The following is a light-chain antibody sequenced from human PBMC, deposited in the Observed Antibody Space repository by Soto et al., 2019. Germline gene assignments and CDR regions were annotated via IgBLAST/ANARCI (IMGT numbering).Light chain of an antibody. CDR3: QQYNSYSCT. J-gene: IGKJ1*01. CDR1: QSISSW. V-gene: IGKV1-5*01. CDR2: DAF. Sequence: DIQMTKSTATLYASVGDRVTITCRASQSISSWLAWNQQKPGKAPKLLISDAFSLESGVPSRFSGSGSGTEFTLTISSLQPDDFATYYCQQYNSYSCTVGQGTKVEIK.